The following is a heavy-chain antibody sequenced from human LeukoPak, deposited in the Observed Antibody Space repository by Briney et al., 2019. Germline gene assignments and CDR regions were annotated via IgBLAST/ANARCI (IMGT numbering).Heavy chain of an antibody. CDR2: INHSGST. J-gene: IGHJ4*02. Sequence: SQTLSLTCAVYGGSFSGYYWSWIRQPPGKGLEWIGEINHSGSTNYNPSLKSRVTISVDTSKNQFSLKLSSVTAADTAVYYCARFLYAGDYWGQGTLVTVSS. CDR1: GGSFSGYY. D-gene: IGHD2/OR15-2a*01. CDR3: ARFLYAGDY. V-gene: IGHV4-34*01.